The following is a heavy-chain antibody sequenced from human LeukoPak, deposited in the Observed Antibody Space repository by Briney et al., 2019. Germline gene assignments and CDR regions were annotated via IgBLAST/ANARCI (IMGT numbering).Heavy chain of an antibody. J-gene: IGHJ4*02. CDR2: ISSDGRNR. CDR1: AFSFSPYA. D-gene: IGHD3-10*01. Sequence: PGGSLRLSCAASAFSFSPYAMHWVRQAPGKGLEWVALISSDGRNRYYADSLKGRFAVSRDNSKNTLHLQMTGLRADDTAVYYCARAGILRGVPTPYFDSWGQGTLVTVSS. V-gene: IGHV3-30*09. CDR3: ARAGILRGVPTPYFDS.